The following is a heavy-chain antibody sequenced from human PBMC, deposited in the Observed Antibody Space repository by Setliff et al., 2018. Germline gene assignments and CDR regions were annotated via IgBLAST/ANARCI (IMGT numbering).Heavy chain of an antibody. CDR3: ARGVAVAGTNTFDY. V-gene: IGHV4-34*01. Sequence: PSETLSLTCTVYGGSFTGYYWSRFRQVPGKGLEWIAEIGHSDMPHYNPSLRSRVTISADTSKSEFSLRLSSVTAADTAVYYCARGVAVAGTNTFDYWGQGTLVTVSS. CDR2: IGHSDMP. D-gene: IGHD6-19*01. CDR1: GGSFTGYY. J-gene: IGHJ4*02.